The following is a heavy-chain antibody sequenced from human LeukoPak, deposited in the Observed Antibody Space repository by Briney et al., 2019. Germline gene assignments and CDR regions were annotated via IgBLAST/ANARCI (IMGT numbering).Heavy chain of an antibody. Sequence: PGGSLRLSCAASGFTFSSYATSWVRQAPGKGLEWFSAISGSGGSTYYADSVKGRFTISRDNSKNTLYLQMNSLRAEDTAVYYCAKAREGSGSYFDYWGQGTLVTVSS. CDR2: ISGSGGST. V-gene: IGHV3-23*01. CDR3: AKAREGSGSYFDY. CDR1: GFTFSSYA. J-gene: IGHJ4*02. D-gene: IGHD3-10*01.